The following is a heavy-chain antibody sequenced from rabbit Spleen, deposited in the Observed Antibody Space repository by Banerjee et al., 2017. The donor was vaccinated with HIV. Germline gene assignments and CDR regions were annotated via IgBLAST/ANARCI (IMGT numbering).Heavy chain of an antibody. V-gene: IGHV1S7*01. Sequence: QLEESAGGLVQPGGSLKLSCKASRFTLSSYYMNWVRQAPGKGLEWIGYIDPVFGSTYYATWVNGRFTISSHNAQNTLYLQLNSLTAADTATYFCVRDTWHFNLWGPGTLVTVS. CDR2: IDPVFGST. CDR3: VRDTWHFNL. D-gene: IGHD3-1*01. CDR1: RFTLSSYY. J-gene: IGHJ4*01.